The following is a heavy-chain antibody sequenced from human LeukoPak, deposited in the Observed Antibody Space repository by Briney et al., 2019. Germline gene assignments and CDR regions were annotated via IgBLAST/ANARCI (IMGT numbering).Heavy chain of an antibody. CDR2: MNPNSGNT. CDR1: GYTFTSYD. D-gene: IGHD6-13*01. Sequence: ASVKVSCKASGYTFTSYDINWVRQATGQGLEWMGWMNPNSGNTGYAQKFQGRVTITRNTSISTAYMELSSLRAEDTAVYYCARGARYTTIWYSHDYWGQGTLVTVSS. CDR3: ARGARYTTIWYSHDY. V-gene: IGHV1-8*03. J-gene: IGHJ4*02.